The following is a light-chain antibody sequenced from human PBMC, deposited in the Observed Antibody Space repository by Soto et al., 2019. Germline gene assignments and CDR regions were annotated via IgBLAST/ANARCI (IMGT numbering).Light chain of an antibody. J-gene: IGKJ4*01. V-gene: IGKV1-39*01. CDR1: QSISTY. Sequence: DIQMTQSPSSLSASVGDRVTITCRASQSISTYLHWYQQKPGRAPNLLIYAASSLQSGVPSRFSGSGSGTDFTLTISSLQPEDFATYSCQQSYITPPTFGGGTKVEI. CDR2: AAS. CDR3: QQSYITPPT.